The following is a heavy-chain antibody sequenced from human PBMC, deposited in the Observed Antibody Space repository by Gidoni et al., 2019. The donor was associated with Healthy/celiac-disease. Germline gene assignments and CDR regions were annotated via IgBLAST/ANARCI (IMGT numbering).Heavy chain of an antibody. V-gene: IGHV4-39*01. CDR2: IYYSGST. CDR1: GGSISSRSYY. CDR3: ASPGYYDFWSGYYGLDH. Sequence: QLQLQESGPGLVKPSETLSLTCTVSGGSISSRSYYWGWIRQPPGKGLEWIGSIYYSGSTYYNPSLKSRVTISVDTSKNQFSLKLSSVTAADTAVYYCASPGYYDFWSGYYGLDHWGQGTLVTVSS. J-gene: IGHJ4*02. D-gene: IGHD3-3*01.